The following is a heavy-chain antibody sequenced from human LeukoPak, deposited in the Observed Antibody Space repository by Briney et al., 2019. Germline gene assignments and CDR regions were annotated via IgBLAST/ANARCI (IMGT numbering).Heavy chain of an antibody. D-gene: IGHD3-10*01. CDR1: GFTFSSYW. J-gene: IGHJ1*01. CDR3: ARDPRGGTLEH. V-gene: IGHV3-74*01. CDR2: INSDGSST. Sequence: GGSLRLSSAASGFTFSSYWMHWVRQVPGKGLVWVSRINSDGSSTDYADSVKGRFTISRDNAKNTVYLQMNSLRAEDTAVYYCARDPRGGTLEHWGQGTLVTVSS.